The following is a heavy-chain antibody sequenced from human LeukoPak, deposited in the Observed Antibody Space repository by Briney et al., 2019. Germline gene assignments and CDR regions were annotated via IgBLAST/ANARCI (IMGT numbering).Heavy chain of an antibody. J-gene: IGHJ3*02. CDR1: GYTFTDYY. D-gene: IGHD5-18*01. Sequence: VASVKVSCKASGYTFTDYYLNWVRQAPGQGLEWMGRINPNSGDTNYAQKFQGRVTMTRDTPITTAYMELSRLRSDDTAVYYCARGYSYGWAFDIWGQGTMVTVSS. V-gene: IGHV1-2*06. CDR2: INPNSGDT. CDR3: ARGYSYGWAFDI.